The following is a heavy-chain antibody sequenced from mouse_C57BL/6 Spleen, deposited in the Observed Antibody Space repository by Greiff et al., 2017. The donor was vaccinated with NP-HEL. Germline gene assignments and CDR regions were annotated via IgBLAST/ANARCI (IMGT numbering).Heavy chain of an antibody. V-gene: IGHV7-3*01. Sequence: EVQGVESGGGLVQPGGSLSLSCAASGFTFTDYYMSWVRQPPGKALEWLGFIRNRANGYTTEYNASVKGRFTISRDTSQSILYLQVKARRAEDSATYYGARYRQYYGSLRAMDYGGQGTSVTVPS. CDR1: GFTFTDYY. CDR2: IRNRANGYTT. CDR3: ARYRQYYGSLRAMDY. D-gene: IGHD1-1*01. J-gene: IGHJ4*01.